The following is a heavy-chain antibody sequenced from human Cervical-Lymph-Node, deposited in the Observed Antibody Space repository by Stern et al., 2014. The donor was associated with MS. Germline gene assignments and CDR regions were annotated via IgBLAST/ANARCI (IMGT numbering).Heavy chain of an antibody. CDR1: GYTFTSYD. J-gene: IGHJ3*02. V-gene: IGHV1-8*01. Sequence: QMQLVQSGAEVKKPGASVKVSCKASGYTFTSYDINWVRQATGQGLEWMGWMNTNNAKAGYAQKFQRRVPMTRNTSINTAYMELSSLRSEDTAVYYCARGYDSSTSYYGDDAFDIWGQGTMVSVSS. D-gene: IGHD3-22*01. CDR3: ARGYDSSTSYYGDDAFDI. CDR2: MNTNNAKA.